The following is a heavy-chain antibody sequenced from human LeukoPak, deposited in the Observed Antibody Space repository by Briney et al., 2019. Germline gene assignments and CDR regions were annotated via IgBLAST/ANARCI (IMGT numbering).Heavy chain of an antibody. Sequence: SETLSLTCTVSGGSISSYYWSWIRQPPGKGQEWIGYIYYSGSTNYNPSLKCRVTISVDTSKNQFSLKLSSVTAADTAVYYCARSYYDILTGSPSFDYWGQGTLVTVSS. V-gene: IGHV4-59*01. CDR1: GGSISSYY. CDR2: IYYSGST. J-gene: IGHJ4*02. CDR3: ARSYYDILTGSPSFDY. D-gene: IGHD3-9*01.